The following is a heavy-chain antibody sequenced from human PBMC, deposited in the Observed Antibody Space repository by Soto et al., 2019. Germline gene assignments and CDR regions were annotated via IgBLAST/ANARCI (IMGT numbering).Heavy chain of an antibody. CDR1: GGTFSSYA. V-gene: IGHV1-69*01. D-gene: IGHD4-4*01. CDR3: ARVDLPVSYGMDV. CDR2: IIPIFGTA. Sequence: QVQLVQSGAEVKKPGSSVKVSCKASGGTFSSYAISWVRQAPGQGLEWMGGIIPIFGTANYAQKFQGRVTITADESTSTAYMELISLRSEDMAGDYCARVDLPVSYGMDVWGQGTTVTVSS. J-gene: IGHJ6*02.